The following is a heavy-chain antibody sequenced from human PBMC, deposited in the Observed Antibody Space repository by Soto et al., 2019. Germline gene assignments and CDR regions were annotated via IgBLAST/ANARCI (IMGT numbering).Heavy chain of an antibody. D-gene: IGHD6-13*01. CDR1: GGSFSGYY. CDR2: INHSGST. V-gene: IGHV4-34*01. Sequence: QVQLQQWGAGLLKPSETLSLTCAVYGGSFSGYYWSWIRQPPGKGLEWIGEINHSGSTNYNPSPKSRVTISVDTSKNQFSLKLSSVTAADTAVYYCARESGSIAAAGYIYYFDYWGQGTLVTVSS. J-gene: IGHJ4*02. CDR3: ARESGSIAAAGYIYYFDY.